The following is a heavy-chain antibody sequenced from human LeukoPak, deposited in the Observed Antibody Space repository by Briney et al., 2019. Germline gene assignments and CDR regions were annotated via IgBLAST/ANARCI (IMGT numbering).Heavy chain of an antibody. CDR2: ISTDGNTM. CDR1: GFTFSTYE. J-gene: IGHJ4*02. Sequence: GGSLILSCAASGFTFSTYEMNWVRQAPGKALEWISFISTDGNTMYYADSVKGRFTISRDNAKNSLYLQVNSLRAEDTAVYYCSSSPGTYPFPFDSWGQGTLVTVSS. V-gene: IGHV3-48*03. CDR3: SSSPGTYPFPFDS. D-gene: IGHD3-10*01.